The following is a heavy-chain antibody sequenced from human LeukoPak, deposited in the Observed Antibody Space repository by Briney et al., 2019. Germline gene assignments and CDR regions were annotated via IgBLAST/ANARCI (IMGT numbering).Heavy chain of an antibody. CDR1: GFTFSNYC. V-gene: IGHV3-11*04. D-gene: IGHD2-2*01. J-gene: IGHJ4*02. CDR2: ISSSGSSI. CDR3: ARADTGVVIPAAMLY. Sequence: GGSLRLSCPASGFTFSNYCMSWIRQAPGKGLEWVSYISSSGSSIYYADSVKGRFTISRDNAKNSLYLQMNSLRAEDTAVYYCARADTGVVIPAAMLYWGQGTLVTVSS.